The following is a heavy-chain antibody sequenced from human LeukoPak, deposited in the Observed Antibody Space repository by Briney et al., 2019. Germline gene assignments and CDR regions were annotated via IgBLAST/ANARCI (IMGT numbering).Heavy chain of an antibody. V-gene: IGHV3-30-3*02. CDR1: GFTFSSYA. Sequence: GGSLRLSCAASGFTFSSYAMHWVRQAPGKGLEWVAVISYDGSNKYYADSVKGRFTISRDNSKNTLYLQMNSLRAEDTAVYYCAKLYDFWSGYYSIDYWGQGTLVTVSS. CDR3: AKLYDFWSGYYSIDY. D-gene: IGHD3-3*01. CDR2: ISYDGSNK. J-gene: IGHJ4*02.